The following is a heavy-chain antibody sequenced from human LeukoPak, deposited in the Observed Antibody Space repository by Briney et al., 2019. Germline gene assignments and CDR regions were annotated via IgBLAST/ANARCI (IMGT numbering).Heavy chain of an antibody. CDR3: AKESGKFDY. CDR2: ISADGGST. CDR1: GINFADYA. Sequence: GGSLRLSCVVSGINFADYAMHWVRQPPGKGLEWVSLISADGGSTFSADSVKGRFSISRDNSKNSLYLQMNSLRSEDTAMYYCAKESGKFDYWGQATLVAVSS. J-gene: IGHJ4*02. V-gene: IGHV3-43*02.